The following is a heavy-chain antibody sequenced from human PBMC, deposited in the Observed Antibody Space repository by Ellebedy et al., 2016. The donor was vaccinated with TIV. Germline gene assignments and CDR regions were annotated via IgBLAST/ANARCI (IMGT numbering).Heavy chain of an antibody. CDR3: ARAVGATPLYYFDN. D-gene: IGHD1-26*01. J-gene: IGHJ4*02. CDR1: GGSISSSSYY. V-gene: IGHV4-39*01. CDR2: ICYSGST. Sequence: SETLSLTCTVSGGSISSSSYYWGWIRQPPGKGLEWIGSICYSGSTYYNPSLKSRVTISVDTSKNQFSLKLSSVTAADTAVYYCARAVGATPLYYFDNWGQGTLVTVSS.